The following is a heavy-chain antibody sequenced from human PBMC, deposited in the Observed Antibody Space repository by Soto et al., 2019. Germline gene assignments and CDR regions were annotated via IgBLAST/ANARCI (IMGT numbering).Heavy chain of an antibody. Sequence: QVQLVESGGGVVQPGRSLRLSCAASGFTFSSYGMHWVRQAPGKGLEWVAVIWYDGSTKYYADSVKGRFTISRDNSKNTLYLQMNSLRAEDTAVYYCARGTTRAYYYYGMDVWGQGTTVTVSS. CDR3: ARGTTRAYYYYGMDV. D-gene: IGHD1-1*01. V-gene: IGHV3-33*01. CDR2: IWYDGSTK. J-gene: IGHJ6*02. CDR1: GFTFSSYG.